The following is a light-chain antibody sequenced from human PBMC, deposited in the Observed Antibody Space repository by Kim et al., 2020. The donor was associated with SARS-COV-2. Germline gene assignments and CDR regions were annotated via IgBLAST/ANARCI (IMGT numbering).Light chain of an antibody. Sequence: SYELAQPPSLSVSPGQTANITCSGDKLGDKYACWYQWKPGQSPVLVIYQDNKRPLVIPERFSGSNSGNTATLTITGTKAMGQADYFCQAWDSSTKVFGTGTKVTVL. CDR2: QDN. J-gene: IGLJ1*01. CDR1: KLGDKY. V-gene: IGLV3-1*01. CDR3: QAWDSSTKV.